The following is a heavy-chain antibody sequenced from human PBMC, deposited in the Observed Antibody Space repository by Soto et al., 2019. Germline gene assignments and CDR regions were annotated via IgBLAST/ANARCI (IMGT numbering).Heavy chain of an antibody. CDR3: ARVVEALGHWFDP. Sequence: ASVKVSCKASGYTFTSYGISWVRLAPGQGLEWMGRISAYNGNTNYAQKLQGRVTMTTDTSTSTAYMELRSLRSDNTAVYYCARVVEALGHWFDPWGQETLISVSS. CDR2: ISAYNGNT. CDR1: GYTFTSYG. D-gene: IGHD2-15*01. V-gene: IGHV1-18*01. J-gene: IGHJ5*02.